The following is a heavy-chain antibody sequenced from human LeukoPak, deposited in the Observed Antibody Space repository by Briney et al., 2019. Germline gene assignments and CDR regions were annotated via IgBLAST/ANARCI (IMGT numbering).Heavy chain of an antibody. Sequence: GGSLRLSCAASGFTFSSYGMHWVRQAPGKGLEWVAVIWYDGSNKYYADSVEGRFTISRDNSKNTLYLQMNSLRAEDTAVYYCAREGDILTGYWGYYFDFWGKGTLVTVSS. CDR3: AREGDILTGYWGYYFDF. CDR2: IWYDGSNK. J-gene: IGHJ4*02. D-gene: IGHD3-9*01. V-gene: IGHV3-33*01. CDR1: GFTFSSYG.